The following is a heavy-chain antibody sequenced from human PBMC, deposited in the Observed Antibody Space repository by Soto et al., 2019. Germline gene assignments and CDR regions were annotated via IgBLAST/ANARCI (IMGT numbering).Heavy chain of an antibody. CDR2: ISPYIDNT. CDR3: ARVKEIKARVAGTSAFDY. Sequence: GASVKVSCKASGFSLSDDGINWMRQAPGQGLDWVGWISPYIDNTNYAQKFQDRVTLTTDTSTSTAYMELRSLRSDDTAVYYCARVKEIKARVAGTSAFDYWGQGTLVTVSS. V-gene: IGHV1-18*01. J-gene: IGHJ4*02. CDR1: GFSLSDDG. D-gene: IGHD6-19*01.